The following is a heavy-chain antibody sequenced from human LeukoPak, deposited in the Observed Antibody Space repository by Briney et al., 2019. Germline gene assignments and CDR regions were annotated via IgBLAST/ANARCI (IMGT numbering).Heavy chain of an antibody. CDR3: ARDERNDPWGPYGMDV. V-gene: IGHV3-11*01. CDR2: ISSSGSTI. CDR1: GFTFSDYY. J-gene: IGHJ6*02. D-gene: IGHD1-1*01. Sequence: PGGSLRLSCAASGFTFSDYYMSWIRQAPGKGLEWVSYISSSGSTIYYADSVKGRFTISRDNAKNSLYLQMNSLRAEDTAVYYCARDERNDPWGPYGMDVWGQGTTVTVSS.